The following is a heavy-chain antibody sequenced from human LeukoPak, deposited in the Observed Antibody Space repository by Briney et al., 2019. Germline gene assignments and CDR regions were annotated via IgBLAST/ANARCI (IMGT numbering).Heavy chain of an antibody. CDR1: GSTFTSYW. CDR3: ARVGSGGGPFDY. D-gene: IGHD3-16*01. J-gene: IGHJ4*02. Sequence: PGGSLRLSCAASGSTFTSYWMTWVRQAPGKGLEWVANIKQDGSEKYYVDSVKGRFTISRDNAKNSLYLQMNSLRAEDTAVYYCARVGSGGGPFDYWGQGTLVTVSS. CDR2: IKQDGSEK. V-gene: IGHV3-7*01.